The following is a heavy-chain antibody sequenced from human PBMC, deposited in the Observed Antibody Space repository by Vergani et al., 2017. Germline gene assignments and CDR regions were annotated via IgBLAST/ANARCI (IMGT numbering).Heavy chain of an antibody. D-gene: IGHD6-19*01. Sequence: VQLVESGGGLVKPGGSLRLSCAASGFTFSGSAMHWVRQASGNGLEWVGRIRSKANSYATAYAASVKGRFTISSDDSKKPAYLQMNSLKTEDTAVYYCTSRDRYVRYSSGWQTDDWGQGTLVTVYS. V-gene: IGHV3-73*01. CDR3: TSRDRYVRYSSGWQTDD. J-gene: IGHJ4*02. CDR1: GFTFSGSA. CDR2: IRSKANSYAT.